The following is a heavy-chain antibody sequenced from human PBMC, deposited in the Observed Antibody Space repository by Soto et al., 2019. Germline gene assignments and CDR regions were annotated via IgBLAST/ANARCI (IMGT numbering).Heavy chain of an antibody. Sequence: SVKVSCKASGGTFSSYAISWVRQAPGQGLEWMGGIIPIFGTANYAQKFQGRVTITADESTSTAYMELSSLRSEDTAVYYCARDPRGCSGGSCYLNYYYYGMDVWGQGTTVTVSS. CDR3: ARDPRGCSGGSCYLNYYYYGMDV. J-gene: IGHJ6*02. CDR2: IIPIFGTA. D-gene: IGHD2-15*01. CDR1: GGTFSSYA. V-gene: IGHV1-69*13.